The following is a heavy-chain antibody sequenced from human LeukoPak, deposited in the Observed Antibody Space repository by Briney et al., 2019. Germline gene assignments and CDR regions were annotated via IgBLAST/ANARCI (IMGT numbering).Heavy chain of an antibody. CDR3: AKGSSGYSSSWYGGNNWFDP. CDR1: GFTFSSYG. J-gene: IGHJ5*02. D-gene: IGHD6-13*01. V-gene: IGHV3-30*18. Sequence: GGSLRLSCAASGFTFSSYGMHWVRQAPGKGLEWVAVISYDGSNKYYADSVKGRFTISRDNSKNTLYLQMNSLRAEDTAVYYCAKGSSGYSSSWYGGNNWFDPWGQGTLVTVSS. CDR2: ISYDGSNK.